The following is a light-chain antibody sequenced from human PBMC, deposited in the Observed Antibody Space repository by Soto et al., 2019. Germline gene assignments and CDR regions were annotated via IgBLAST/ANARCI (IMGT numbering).Light chain of an antibody. CDR2: FDD. Sequence: QSELTQPPSVSEAPRQRVTISCSGSTSNIGNNAVSWYQQFPGKAPTLIIYFDDLLPSGVSDRFSGSKSGTSASLAISGLQSEDEADYYCAAWDDSLDGVVFGGGTKVTVL. CDR3: AAWDDSLDGVV. V-gene: IGLV1-36*01. J-gene: IGLJ2*01. CDR1: TSNIGNNA.